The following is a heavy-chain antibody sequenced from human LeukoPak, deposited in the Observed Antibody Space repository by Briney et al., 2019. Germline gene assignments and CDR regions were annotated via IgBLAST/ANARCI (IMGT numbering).Heavy chain of an antibody. CDR3: ARTYYYGSGSYSYFDY. CDR2: ISYDGSNE. D-gene: IGHD3-10*01. Sequence: PGGSLRPSCAASGFTFSRYAMDWVRQAPGKGLEWVALISYDGSNEYYADSVKGRFTISRDNSKNTLYMQMNSLRAEDTAVYYCARTYYYGSGSYSYFDYWGQGTLVTVSS. V-gene: IGHV3-30-3*01. J-gene: IGHJ4*02. CDR1: GFTFSRYA.